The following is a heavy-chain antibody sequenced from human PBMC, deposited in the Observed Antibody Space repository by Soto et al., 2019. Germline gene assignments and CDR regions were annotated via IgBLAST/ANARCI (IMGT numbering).Heavy chain of an antibody. CDR1: GYTFTSYY. V-gene: IGHV1-46*03. Sequence: GASVKVSCKASGYTFTSYYMHWVRQAPGQGLGWMGIINPSGGSTSYAQKFQGRVTMTRDTSTSTVYMELSSLRSEDTAVYYCARGPQVVAPVVPLDYWGQGTLVTVSS. J-gene: IGHJ4*02. D-gene: IGHD2-15*01. CDR3: ARGPQVVAPVVPLDY. CDR2: INPSGGST.